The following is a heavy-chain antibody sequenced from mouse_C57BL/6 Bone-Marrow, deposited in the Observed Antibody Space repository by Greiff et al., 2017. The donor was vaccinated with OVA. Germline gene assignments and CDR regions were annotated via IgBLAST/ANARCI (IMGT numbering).Heavy chain of an antibody. J-gene: IGHJ1*03. CDR3: GRQGDWYVDV. V-gene: IGHV3-6*01. CDR1: GYSFTSGYY. Sequence: DVKLQESGPGLVKPSPSLSLTCSVTGYSFTSGYYWNWIRQFPGNKLEWMGYISYDGSNNYNPSLKNRISLTRDTSKNQFFLKLNSVTTEDTATYYCGRQGDWYVDVWGTGTTVTVSA. CDR2: ISYDGSN.